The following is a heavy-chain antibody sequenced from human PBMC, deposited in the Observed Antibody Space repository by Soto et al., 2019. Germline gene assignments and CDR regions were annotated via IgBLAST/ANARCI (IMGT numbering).Heavy chain of an antibody. V-gene: IGHV4-34*01. J-gene: IGHJ6*02. CDR3: ARYMEAEYQLLSRCYYYGMDV. D-gene: IGHD2-2*01. CDR1: GGSFSGYY. CDR2: INHSGST. Sequence: SETLSLTCAVYGGSFSGYYWSWIRQPPGKGLEWIGEINHSGSTNYNPSLKSRVTISVDTSKNQFSLKLSSVTAADTAVYYCARYMEAEYQLLSRCYYYGMDVWGQGTTVTVSS.